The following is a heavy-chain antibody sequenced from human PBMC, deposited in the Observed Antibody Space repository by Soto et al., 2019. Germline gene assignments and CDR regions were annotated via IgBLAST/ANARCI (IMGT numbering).Heavy chain of an antibody. CDR1: GFTFSSYW. D-gene: IGHD3-22*01. Sequence: GGSLRLSCAASGFTFSSYWMSWVRQAPGKGLEWVANIKQDGSEKYYVDSVKGRFTISRDNAENSLYLQMNSLRAEDTAVYYCARDRSYYYDSSGYYGYYGMDVWGQGTTVTVSS. J-gene: IGHJ6*02. CDR3: ARDRSYYYDSSGYYGYYGMDV. V-gene: IGHV3-7*05. CDR2: IKQDGSEK.